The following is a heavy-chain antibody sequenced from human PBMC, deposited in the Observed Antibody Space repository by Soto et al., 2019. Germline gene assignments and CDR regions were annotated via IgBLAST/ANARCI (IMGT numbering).Heavy chain of an antibody. D-gene: IGHD3-3*01. J-gene: IGHJ6*02. Sequence: LRLSCAASGFTFSNAWMSWVRQAPGKGLEWVGRIKSKTDGGTTDYAAPVKGRFTISRDDSKNTLYLQMNSLKTEDTAVYYCTTGAYYDFWSGYYGSMDVWGQGTTVTVSS. V-gene: IGHV3-15*01. CDR2: IKSKTDGGTT. CDR1: GFTFSNAW. CDR3: TTGAYYDFWSGYYGSMDV.